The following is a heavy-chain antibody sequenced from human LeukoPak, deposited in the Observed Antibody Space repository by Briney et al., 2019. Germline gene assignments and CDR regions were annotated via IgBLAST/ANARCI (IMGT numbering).Heavy chain of an antibody. J-gene: IGHJ4*02. Sequence: GGSLRLSCAASGFTFSSYGMSWVRQAPGKGLEWVSAISGSGGSTYYADSVKGRFTISRDNSKNTLYLQMNSLRAEDTAVYYCAKDGPPRYYYDSSGYYWGQGTLVTVSS. V-gene: IGHV3-23*01. CDR1: GFTFSSYG. D-gene: IGHD3-22*01. CDR3: AKDGPPRYYYDSSGYY. CDR2: ISGSGGST.